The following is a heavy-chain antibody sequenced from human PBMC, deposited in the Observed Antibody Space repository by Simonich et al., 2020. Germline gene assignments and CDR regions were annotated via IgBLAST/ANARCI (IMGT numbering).Heavy chain of an antibody. V-gene: IGHV3-30*07. Sequence: QVQLVESGGGVVQPGRSLRLSCAASGFTFSSYAMHWVRQAPGKGLEWVAVISYDGSNKYYADSVKGRFTISRDNSKNTLYLQMNSLRAEDTAVYYCARDGERYCGGDCYSYFDYWGQGTLVTVSS. CDR3: ARDGERYCGGDCYSYFDY. D-gene: IGHD2-21*02. J-gene: IGHJ4*02. CDR1: GFTFSSYA. CDR2: ISYDGSNK.